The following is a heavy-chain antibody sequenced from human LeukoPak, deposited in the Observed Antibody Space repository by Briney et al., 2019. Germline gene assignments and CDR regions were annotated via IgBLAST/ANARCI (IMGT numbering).Heavy chain of an antibody. J-gene: IGHJ6*02. CDR1: GFTFSNYV. CDR3: AKGLWDYYGSGIMYYTMDV. D-gene: IGHD3-10*01. CDR2: ISGSGSRT. V-gene: IGHV3-23*01. Sequence: SGGSLTLSCAASGFTFSNYVMGWVRQAPGKGLEWDSTISGSGSRTHYADSVKGRFTISRDNSKNTLYLQVNSLRAEDTAVYYCAKGLWDYYGSGIMYYTMDVWGQGTTVTVSS.